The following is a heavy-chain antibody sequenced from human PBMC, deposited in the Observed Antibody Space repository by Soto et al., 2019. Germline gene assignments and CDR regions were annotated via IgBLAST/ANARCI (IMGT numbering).Heavy chain of an antibody. CDR3: ATGGRQWLVTYDFNY. D-gene: IGHD6-19*01. CDR1: GFTFSDYA. Sequence: VQLVESGGGVVQPGRSLRLSCAASGFTFSDYAMHWVRQAPGKGLELVAVVSHDGRNTHYADSVKVRFTISRDSSKNTVSLEMTSLRAEDTAVYYCATGGRQWLVTYDFNYWGQGALVTVSS. CDR2: VSHDGRNT. J-gene: IGHJ4*02. V-gene: IGHV3-30*03.